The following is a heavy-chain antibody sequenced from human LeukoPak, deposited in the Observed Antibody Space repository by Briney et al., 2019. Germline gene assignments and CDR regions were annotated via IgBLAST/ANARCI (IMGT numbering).Heavy chain of an antibody. D-gene: IGHD1-26*01. V-gene: IGHV3-21*01. J-gene: IGHJ6*03. CDR3: ARVGFSYTYYHYMDV. CDR2: ISRSSTYR. Sequence: GGSLPLSCAASGFTFSSYNMNSVRQARGKGLEGVSSISRSSTYRYYADSVKGRFTVSRDNAKNSLYLQMNSLRAEDTAVFYCARVGFSYTYYHYMDVWGKGTTVTVSS. CDR1: GFTFSSYN.